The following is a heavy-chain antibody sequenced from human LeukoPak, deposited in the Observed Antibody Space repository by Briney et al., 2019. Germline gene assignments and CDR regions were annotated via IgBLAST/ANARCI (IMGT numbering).Heavy chain of an antibody. Sequence: TGGSLRLSCAASGFIFSTKPMSGFRKAPGRGRGGASVFRGSGGSTYYADSVKGRFTISRDNSKNTLYLQMNSLRAEDTAVYYCAKGRTVTTMIVARDFDYWGQGTLVTVSS. CDR2: FRGSGGST. J-gene: IGHJ4*02. V-gene: IGHV3-23*01. D-gene: IGHD3-22*01. CDR3: AKGRTVTTMIVARDFDY. CDR1: GFIFSTKP.